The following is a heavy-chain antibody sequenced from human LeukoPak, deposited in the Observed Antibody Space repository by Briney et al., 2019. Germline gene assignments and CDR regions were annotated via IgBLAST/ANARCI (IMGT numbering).Heavy chain of an antibody. CDR1: GFTFSSYS. CDR3: ARGDDSQQRDDALDI. V-gene: IGHV3-21*01. Sequence: GRSLRLSCAASGFTFSSYSMNWVRQAPGKGLEWVPSISTSSANIYYADSLKGRFTISRDNAKNSVYLQMNSLRAEDTAVYYCARGDDSQQRDDALDIWGQGTRVTVSS. J-gene: IGHJ3*02. D-gene: IGHD3-16*01. CDR2: ISTSSANI.